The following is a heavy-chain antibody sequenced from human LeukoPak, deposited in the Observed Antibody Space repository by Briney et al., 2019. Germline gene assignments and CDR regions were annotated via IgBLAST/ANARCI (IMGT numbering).Heavy chain of an antibody. Sequence: GASVKVSCKASGYTFTGYYMHWVRQAPGQGLEWMGWINPNSGGTNYAQKFQGRVTMTRDTSISTAYMELSRLGSDDTAVYYCARRDIVVVPAAIADDYWGQGTLVTVSS. CDR3: ARRDIVVVPAAIADDY. V-gene: IGHV1-2*02. CDR2: INPNSGGT. CDR1: GYTFTGYY. J-gene: IGHJ4*02. D-gene: IGHD2-2*02.